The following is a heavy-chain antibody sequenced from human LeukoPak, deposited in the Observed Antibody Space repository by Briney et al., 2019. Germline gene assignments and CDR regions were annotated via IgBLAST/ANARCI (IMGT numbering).Heavy chain of an antibody. CDR2: INTDGSTT. J-gene: IGHJ4*02. Sequence: GGSLRPSCAASGFTFNTHWMHWVRQAPGKGLVWVSRINTDGSTTNYADSVKGRFTISRDNAKNTLYLQMNSLRVEDTAVYYCARDLNGNQIHYWGQGSLVSVSS. CDR3: ARDLNGNQIHY. V-gene: IGHV3-74*01. CDR1: GFTFNTHW. D-gene: IGHD1-14*01.